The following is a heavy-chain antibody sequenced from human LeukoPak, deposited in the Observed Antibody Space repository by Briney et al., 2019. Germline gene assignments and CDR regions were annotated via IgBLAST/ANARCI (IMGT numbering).Heavy chain of an antibody. D-gene: IGHD3-9*01. CDR2: IIPIFGTA. CDR1: GGTFSSYA. CDR3: ARVRYFDWFFPLAY. V-gene: IGHV1-69*06. Sequence: SVKVSCKASGGTFSSYAISWVRQAPGQGLEWMGGIIPIFGTANYAQKFQGRVTITADKSTSTAYMELSSLRSEDTAVYYCARVRYFDWFFPLAYWGQGTLVTVSS. J-gene: IGHJ4*02.